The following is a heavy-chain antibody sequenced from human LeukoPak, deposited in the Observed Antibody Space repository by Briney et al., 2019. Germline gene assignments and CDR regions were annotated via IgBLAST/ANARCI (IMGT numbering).Heavy chain of an antibody. D-gene: IGHD3-22*01. CDR1: GYTFTSYD. J-gene: IGHJ4*02. CDR3: AGDHYYDSSGYFDY. V-gene: IGHV1-8*03. CDR2: MNPNSGNT. Sequence: ASVKVSCKASGYTFTSYDINWVRQATGQGLEWMQWMNPNSGNTGYAQKFQGRVTITRNTSISTAYMELSSLRSEDTAVYYCAGDHYYDSSGYFDYWGQGTLVTVSS.